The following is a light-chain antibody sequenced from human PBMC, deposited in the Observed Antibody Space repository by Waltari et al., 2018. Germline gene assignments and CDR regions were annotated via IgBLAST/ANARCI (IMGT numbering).Light chain of an antibody. CDR3: GTWDSSLSGAV. Sequence: QSILTQPTSVSGAPGQRVTISCTGSSSNIGAGHDVHWYQAFPGTAPKLLIYGNNNRPSGVPDRFSGSKSGTSATLDITGLQAGDEADYYCGTWDSSLSGAVFGGGTHLTVL. CDR1: SSNIGAGHD. J-gene: IGLJ7*01. V-gene: IGLV1-40*01. CDR2: GNN.